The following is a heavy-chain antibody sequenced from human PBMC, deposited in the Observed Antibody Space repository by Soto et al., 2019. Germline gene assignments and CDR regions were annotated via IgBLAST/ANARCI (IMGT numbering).Heavy chain of an antibody. J-gene: IGHJ5*02. D-gene: IGHD3-16*01. V-gene: IGHV4-31*03. Sequence: QVQLQESGPGLVKPSQTLSLTCTVSGGSISSGGYYWSWIRQHPGKGLEWIGYIYYSGSTYYNPTLKSRVTISADTSKNHFSLKPSSVTAADTAVYYCARDLQPYQGSVWFDPWGQGTLVTVSS. CDR2: IYYSGST. CDR3: ARDLQPYQGSVWFDP. CDR1: GGSISSGGYY.